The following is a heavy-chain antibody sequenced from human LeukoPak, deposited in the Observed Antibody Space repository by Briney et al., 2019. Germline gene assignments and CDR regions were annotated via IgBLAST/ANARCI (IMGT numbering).Heavy chain of an antibody. CDR1: GGSISSYY. CDR3: ARWDMVRGSIDY. Sequence: SETLSLTCTVSGGSISSYYWSWIRQPPGQGLEWIGYIYYSGSTNYNPSLKSRVTISVDTSKNQFSLKLSSVTAADTAVYYCARWDMVRGSIDYWGQGTLVTVSS. J-gene: IGHJ4*02. CDR2: IYYSGST. D-gene: IGHD3-10*01. V-gene: IGHV4-59*01.